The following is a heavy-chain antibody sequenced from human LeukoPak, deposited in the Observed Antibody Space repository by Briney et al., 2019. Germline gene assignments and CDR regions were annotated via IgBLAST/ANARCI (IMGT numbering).Heavy chain of an antibody. CDR1: GFTFSDYY. J-gene: IGHJ3*02. D-gene: IGHD2-15*01. V-gene: IGHV3-11*04. CDR2: ISSSGSTI. CDR3: ARRAAVGYCSGGSCYSAFDI. Sequence: GGSLRLSCAASGFTFSDYYMSWIRQAPGKGLEWVSYISSSGSTIYYADSVKGRFTISRDNAKNSLYLQMNSLRAEDTAVYYCARRAAVGYCSGGSCYSAFDIWGQGTMVTVSS.